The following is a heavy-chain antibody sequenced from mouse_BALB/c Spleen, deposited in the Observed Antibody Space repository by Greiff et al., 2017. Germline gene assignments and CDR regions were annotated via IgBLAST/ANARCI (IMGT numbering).Heavy chain of an antibody. J-gene: IGHJ4*01. Sequence: DVKLVESGGGLVKPGGSLKLSCAASGFTFSDYYMYWVRQTPEKRLEWVATISDGGSYTYYPDSVKGRFTISRDNAKNNLYLQMSSLKSEDTAMYYCAREDSLLRRGAMDYWGQGTSVTVSS. D-gene: IGHD1-2*01. CDR1: GFTFSDYY. V-gene: IGHV5-4*02. CDR3: AREDSLLRRGAMDY. CDR2: ISDGGSYT.